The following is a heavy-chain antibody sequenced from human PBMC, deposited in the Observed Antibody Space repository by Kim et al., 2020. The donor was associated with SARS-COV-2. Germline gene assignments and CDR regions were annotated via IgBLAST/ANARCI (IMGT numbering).Heavy chain of an antibody. J-gene: IGHJ6*03. CDR2: ISHDGSDK. V-gene: IGHV3-30*18. D-gene: IGHD2-2*02. CDR3: AKGYCSSTGCHSFYMDV. Sequence: GGSLRLSCAASGFTFSPYGMHWVRQAPGKGLEWVAVISHDGSDKYYVDSVKGRFTISRDNSKNTLYLQMNSLRAEDTAVYYCAKGYCSSTGCHSFYMDVWGKGTTVTVSS. CDR1: GFTFSPYG.